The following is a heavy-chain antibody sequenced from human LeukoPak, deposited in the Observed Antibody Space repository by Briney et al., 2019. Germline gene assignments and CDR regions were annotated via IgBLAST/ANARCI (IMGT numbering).Heavy chain of an antibody. CDR3: ARDNDSRDPPHFDY. J-gene: IGHJ4*02. Sequence: GASVKVSCKASGYTFTSYYMHWVRQAPGQGLEWMGIINPSGGSTNYAQKFRGRVTLTADKSTRTAYMELSSLRSEDTAVYYCARDNDSRDPPHFDYWGQGTLVTVSS. CDR1: GYTFTSYY. D-gene: IGHD3-16*01. CDR2: INPSGGST. V-gene: IGHV1-46*01.